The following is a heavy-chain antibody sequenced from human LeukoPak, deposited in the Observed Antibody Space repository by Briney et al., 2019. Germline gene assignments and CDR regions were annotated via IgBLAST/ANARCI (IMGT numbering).Heavy chain of an antibody. D-gene: IGHD6-19*01. CDR3: AKAGSSGWFYFDY. V-gene: IGHV3-23*01. CDR2: ISGSGGSA. Sequence: GGSLILSCAASGFTLSSYAMSWVRQAPGKGLERVSAISGSGGSADYADSVKGRLTISRDNSKNTLYLQMNSLRAEDTAVYYCAKAGSSGWFYFDYWGQGTLVTVSS. J-gene: IGHJ4*02. CDR1: GFTLSSYA.